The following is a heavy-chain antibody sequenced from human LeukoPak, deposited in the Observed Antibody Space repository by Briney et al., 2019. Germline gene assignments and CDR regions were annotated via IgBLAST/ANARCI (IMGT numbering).Heavy chain of an antibody. CDR3: ARDGSLKPDFDY. CDR1: GYTFTSYG. CDR2: ISAYNGNT. Sequence: ASVKVSCKXSGYTFTSYGISWVRQAPGQGLERMGWISAYNGNTNYAQKLQGRVTMTTDTSTSTAYMELRSLRSDDTAVYYCARDGSLKPDFDYWGQGTLVTVSS. V-gene: IGHV1-18*01. J-gene: IGHJ4*02. D-gene: IGHD5-12*01.